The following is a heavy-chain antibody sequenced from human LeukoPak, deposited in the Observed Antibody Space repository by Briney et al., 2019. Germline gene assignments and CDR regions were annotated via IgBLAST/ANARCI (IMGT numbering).Heavy chain of an antibody. CDR2: ISGSGGST. Sequence: PGGSLRLSCAASGFTFSSYAMSWVRQAPGKGLEWVSAISGSGGSTYYADSVKGRFTISRDNSKNTLYLQMNSLRAEDTAVYYCAKAPQQLVWWGWDYWGQGTLVTVSS. CDR3: AKAPQQLVWWGWDY. V-gene: IGHV3-23*01. CDR1: GFTFSSYA. J-gene: IGHJ4*02. D-gene: IGHD6-13*01.